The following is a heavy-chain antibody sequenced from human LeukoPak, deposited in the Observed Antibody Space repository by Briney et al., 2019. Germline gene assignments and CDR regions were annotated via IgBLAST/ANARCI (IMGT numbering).Heavy chain of an antibody. CDR2: ISSSGSTI. V-gene: IGHV3-11*01. CDR1: GFTFSDYY. D-gene: IGHD3-3*01. Sequence: GGSLRLSCAASGFTFSDYYMSWIRQAPGKGLEWVSYISSSGSTIYYADSVKSRFTISRDNAKNSLYLQMNSLRAEDTAVYYCARAISQRYDFWSGYQTYFDYWGQGTLVTVSS. CDR3: ARAISQRYDFWSGYQTYFDY. J-gene: IGHJ4*02.